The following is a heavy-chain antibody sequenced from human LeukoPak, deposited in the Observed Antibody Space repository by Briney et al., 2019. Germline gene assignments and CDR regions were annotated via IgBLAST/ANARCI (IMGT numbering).Heavy chain of an antibody. Sequence: PSETLSLTCTVSGGSISSSSYYWGWIRQPPGKGLEWIGSIYYSGSTYYNPSLKSRVTISVDTSKNQFSLKLSSVTAADTAVYYCASRYRYGELLVGATADYYYFDYWGQGTLVTVSS. V-gene: IGHV4-39*07. D-gene: IGHD1-26*01. CDR1: GGSISSSSYY. J-gene: IGHJ4*02. CDR3: ASRYRYGELLVGATADYYYFDY. CDR2: IYYSGST.